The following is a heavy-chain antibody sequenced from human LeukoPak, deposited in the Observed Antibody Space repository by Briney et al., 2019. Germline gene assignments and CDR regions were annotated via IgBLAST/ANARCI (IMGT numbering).Heavy chain of an antibody. CDR3: AKDPGYSYGAYYYGMDV. CDR1: GFTFSSYA. Sequence: GGSLRLSCAASGFTFSSYAMSWVRQAPGKGLEWVSAISGSGGSTYYADSVKGRFTISRDNSKNTLYLQMNSLRAEDTAVYYCAKDPGYSYGAYYYGMDVWGQGTTVTVSS. V-gene: IGHV3-23*01. D-gene: IGHD5-18*01. J-gene: IGHJ6*02. CDR2: ISGSGGST.